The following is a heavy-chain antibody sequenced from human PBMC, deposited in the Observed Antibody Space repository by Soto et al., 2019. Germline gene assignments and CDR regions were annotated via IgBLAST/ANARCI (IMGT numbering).Heavy chain of an antibody. Sequence: QITLKESGPPLVKPTQTLTLTCTFSGFSLSTGGVGVAWIRQCPGKALEWLAVIYWDDDKRYSPSLKKRVTITKDTSKNQVVFTMTNMDPVDTATYYCAHTPFFGDKLDYWGQGTLVTVSS. J-gene: IGHJ4*02. CDR2: IYWDDDK. CDR1: GFSLSTGGVG. CDR3: AHTPFFGDKLDY. V-gene: IGHV2-5*02. D-gene: IGHD2-21*01.